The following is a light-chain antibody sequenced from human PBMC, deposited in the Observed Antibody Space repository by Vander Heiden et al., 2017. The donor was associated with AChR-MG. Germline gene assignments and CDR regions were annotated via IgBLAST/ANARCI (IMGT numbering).Light chain of an antibody. CDR1: QSVSKY. Sequence: EIVLTQSPATLSLSPGERATLSCRASQSVSKYLAWYQHKPGHTPRLLIYDASNRATGVPARFSGSGSGTDFTLTTSSLEPEDFAVYYWQQRSNWLTFGGGTKVEIK. J-gene: IGKJ4*01. CDR3: QQRSNWLT. V-gene: IGKV3-11*01. CDR2: DAS.